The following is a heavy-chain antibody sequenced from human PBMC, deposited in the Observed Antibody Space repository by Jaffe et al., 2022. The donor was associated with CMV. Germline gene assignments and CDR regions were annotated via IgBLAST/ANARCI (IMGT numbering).Heavy chain of an antibody. CDR2: MNPNSGNT. CDR3: ARSPYYDILTGYYQDGMDV. D-gene: IGHD3-9*01. CDR1: GYTFTSYD. Sequence: QVQLVQSGAEVKKPGASVKVSCKASGYTFTSYDINWVRQATGQGLEWMGWMNPNSGNTGYAQKFQGRVTMTRNTSISTAYMELSSLRSEDTAVYYCARSPYYDILTGYYQDGMDVWGQGTTVTVSS. V-gene: IGHV1-8*01. J-gene: IGHJ6*02.